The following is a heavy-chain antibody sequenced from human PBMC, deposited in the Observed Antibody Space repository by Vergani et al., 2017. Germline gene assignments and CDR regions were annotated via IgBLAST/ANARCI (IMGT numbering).Heavy chain of an antibody. Sequence: QVQLVESGGGVVQPGRSLRLSCAASGFTFSSYAMHWVRQAPGKGLEWVAVISYDGSNKYYADSVKGRFTISRDNSKNTLYLQMNSLRAEDTAGYYCARDPGAWVTDYWGQGTLVTVSS. CDR2: ISYDGSNK. V-gene: IGHV3-30*01. J-gene: IGHJ4*02. CDR3: ARDPGAWVTDY. CDR1: GFTFSSYA. D-gene: IGHD3-10*01.